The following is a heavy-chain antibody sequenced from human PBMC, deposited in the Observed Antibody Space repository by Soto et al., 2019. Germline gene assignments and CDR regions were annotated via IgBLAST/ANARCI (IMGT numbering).Heavy chain of an antibody. D-gene: IGHD2-2*01. J-gene: IGHJ4*02. CDR1: GFTFSSYA. Sequence: GGSLRLSCAASGFTFSSYAMSWVRQAPGKGLEWVSAISGSGGSTYYADSVKGRFTISRDNSKNTLYLQINSLRAEDTAVYYCAKYRGIVVVPAAMVGYFDYWGQGTLVTVSS. CDR2: ISGSGGST. V-gene: IGHV3-23*01. CDR3: AKYRGIVVVPAAMVGYFDY.